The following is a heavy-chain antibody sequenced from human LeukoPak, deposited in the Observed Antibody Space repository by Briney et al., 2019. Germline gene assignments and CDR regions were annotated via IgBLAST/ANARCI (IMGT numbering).Heavy chain of an antibody. CDR3: AKHFSVYHYDSRVLDY. CDR2: SCYRSKYYN. D-gene: IGHD3-22*01. V-gene: IGHV6-1*01. Sequence: SQTLSLTCAISGDSVSSNTSGWIWISQSPARDLVWLRRSCYRSKYYNDFARSLRIPITTNPDTFNNQFSLQLTAVTPEDSTAYYCAKHFSVYHYDSRVLDYWGQGTMVTV. J-gene: IGHJ4*02. CDR1: GDSVSSNTSG.